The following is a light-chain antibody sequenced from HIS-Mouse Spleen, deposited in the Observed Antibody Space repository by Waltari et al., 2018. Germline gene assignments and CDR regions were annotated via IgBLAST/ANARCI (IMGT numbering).Light chain of an antibody. J-gene: IGLJ2*01. Sequence: QSALTQPPSASGSPGQSVTISCTGTSSYVGGYNYVSWYQQHPGKAPKLMIYEDSKRPSGVPDRFSGSKSGNTASLTVSGLQAEDEADYYCSSYAGSNNLVFGGGTKLTVL. CDR2: EDS. CDR1: SSYVGGYNY. CDR3: SSYAGSNNLV. V-gene: IGLV2-8*01.